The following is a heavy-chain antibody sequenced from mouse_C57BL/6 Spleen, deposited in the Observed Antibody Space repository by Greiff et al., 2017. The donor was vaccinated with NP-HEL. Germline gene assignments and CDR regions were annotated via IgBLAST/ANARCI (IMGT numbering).Heavy chain of an antibody. CDR3: ARFDYDGAY. CDR2: IWSGGST. Sequence: VQLQQSGPGLVQPSQSLSITCTVSGFSLTSYGVHWVRQSPGKGLEWLGVIWSGGSTDYNAAFISRLSISKDNSKSQVFFKMNSLQADDTAIYYCARFDYDGAYWGQGTLVTVSA. CDR1: GFSLTSYG. D-gene: IGHD2-4*01. V-gene: IGHV2-2*01. J-gene: IGHJ3*01.